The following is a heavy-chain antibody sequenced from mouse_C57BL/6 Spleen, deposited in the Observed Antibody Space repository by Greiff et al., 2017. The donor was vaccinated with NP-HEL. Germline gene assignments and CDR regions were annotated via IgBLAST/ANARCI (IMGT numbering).Heavy chain of an antibody. Sequence: LVESGAELVKPGASVKISCKASGYAFSSYWMNWVKQRPGKGLEWIGQIYPGDGDTNYNGKFKGKATLTADKSSSTAYMQLSSLTSEDSAVYFCARSEYDYYFGCWGQGTTLTVSS. V-gene: IGHV1-80*01. CDR1: GYAFSSYW. J-gene: IGHJ2*01. CDR2: IYPGDGDT. D-gene: IGHD2-4*01. CDR3: ARSEYDYYFGC.